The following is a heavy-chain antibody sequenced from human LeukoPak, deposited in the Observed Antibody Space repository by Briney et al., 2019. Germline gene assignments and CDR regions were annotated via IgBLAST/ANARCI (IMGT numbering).Heavy chain of an antibody. V-gene: IGHV4-59*01. J-gene: IGHJ5*02. CDR3: ARGTTSGVATNWFDP. CDR2: IYYSGTT. D-gene: IGHD3-3*01. Sequence: PSETLSLTCTVSGGSMSSYYWSWLRQPPGKGLEWIGYIYYSGTTNYNPSLKSRLTISVDTSKNQFSLKLSSVTAADTAVYYCARGTTSGVATNWFDPWGQGTLVTVSS. CDR1: GGSMSSYY.